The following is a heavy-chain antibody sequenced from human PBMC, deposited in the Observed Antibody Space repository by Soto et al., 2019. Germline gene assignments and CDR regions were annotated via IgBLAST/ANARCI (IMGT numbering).Heavy chain of an antibody. Sequence: SVKVSCKASGGTFSSYAISWVRQAPGQGLEWMGGIIPIFGTANYAQKFQGRVTITADESTSTAYMELSSLRSEDTAVYYCADSRASGGIFDYWGKGTLVTVSS. CDR3: ADSRASGGIFDY. J-gene: IGHJ4*02. CDR1: GGTFSSYA. CDR2: IIPIFGTA. D-gene: IGHD2-15*01. V-gene: IGHV1-69*13.